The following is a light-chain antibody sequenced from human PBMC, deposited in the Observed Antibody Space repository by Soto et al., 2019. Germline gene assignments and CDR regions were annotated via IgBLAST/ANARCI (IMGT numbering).Light chain of an antibody. CDR3: QQYNNWPRT. V-gene: IGKV3-15*01. CDR2: GAS. J-gene: IGKJ4*01. Sequence: EIVMTQSPATLSVSPGGRATLSCRASQSFSSNLAWYQQKPGQAPRLLIYGASTRATGIPARFSGSGSGTEFTITISSLQSEDFAVYDCQQYNNWPRTFGGGTKVDIK. CDR1: QSFSSN.